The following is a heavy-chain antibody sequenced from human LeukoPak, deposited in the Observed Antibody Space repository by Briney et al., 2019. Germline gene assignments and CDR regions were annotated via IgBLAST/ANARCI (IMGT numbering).Heavy chain of an antibody. J-gene: IGHJ3*02. Sequence: PSETLSLTCTVSGGSISSYFWSWIRRPAGKGLEWIGRIYISGSTNYNPSLKSRVTMSVDTSKNQFSLKLSSVTAADTAVYYCARAFGPNDAFDIWGQGTMVTVSS. CDR3: ARAFGPNDAFDI. CDR2: IYISGST. CDR1: GGSISSYF. D-gene: IGHD2/OR15-2a*01. V-gene: IGHV4-4*07.